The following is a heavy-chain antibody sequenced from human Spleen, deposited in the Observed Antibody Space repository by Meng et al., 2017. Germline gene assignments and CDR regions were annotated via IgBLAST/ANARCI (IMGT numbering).Heavy chain of an antibody. J-gene: IGHJ4*02. CDR2: IHDGGST. CDR3: AGGPWELDF. D-gene: IGHD1-26*01. Sequence: QVQLQGSGPGLVKPSETLSLTCTVSGASINNYYWNWIRQPAGKGLEWIGRIHDGGSTNYNPSLKSRVTMSIDTSKRQFSLKLSSVTAADMAVYYCAGGPWELDFWGQGTLVTVSS. V-gene: IGHV4-4*07. CDR1: GASINNYY.